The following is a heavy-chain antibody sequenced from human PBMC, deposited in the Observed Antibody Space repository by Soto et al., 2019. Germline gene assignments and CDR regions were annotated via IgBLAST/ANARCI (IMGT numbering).Heavy chain of an antibody. V-gene: IGHV3-7*01. CDR1: GFTVSSYW. CDR3: ARWHQKTSLNYDFWSGYYQEQEYFQH. D-gene: IGHD3-3*01. Sequence: GGSLRLSCAASGFTVSSYWMSWVRQAPGKGLEWVANIKQDGSEKYYVDSGKGRFTTSRDNAKNSLYLQMNSLGAEDTAVYYCARWHQKTSLNYDFWSGYYQEQEYFQHWGQGTLVTVSS. CDR2: IKQDGSEK. J-gene: IGHJ1*01.